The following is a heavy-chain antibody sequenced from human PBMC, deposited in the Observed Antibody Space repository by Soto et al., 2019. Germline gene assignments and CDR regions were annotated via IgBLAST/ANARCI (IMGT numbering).Heavy chain of an antibody. CDR2: IIPIFGTA. Sequence: SVKVSCKXSGGTFSSYAISWVRQAPGQGLEWMGGIIPIFGTANYAQKFQGRVTITADESTSTAYMELSSLRSEDTAVYYCARVEGMVSRYSNYRSYYYGMDVWGQGTTVTVSS. CDR1: GGTFSSYA. V-gene: IGHV1-69*13. CDR3: ARVEGMVSRYSNYRSYYYGMDV. D-gene: IGHD4-4*01. J-gene: IGHJ6*02.